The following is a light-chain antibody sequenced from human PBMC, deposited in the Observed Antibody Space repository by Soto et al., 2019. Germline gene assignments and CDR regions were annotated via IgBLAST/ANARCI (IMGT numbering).Light chain of an antibody. J-gene: IGLJ1*01. CDR3: SSYAGSNNFGV. V-gene: IGLV3-21*02. CDR2: DDS. CDR1: NIGSKS. Sequence: SSELTQPPSVSVAPGQTARITCGGNNIGSKSVHWYQQKPGQAPVLVVYDDSDRPSGIPERFSGSNSGNTASLTVSGLQAEDEADYYCSSYAGSNNFGVFGTGTKLTVL.